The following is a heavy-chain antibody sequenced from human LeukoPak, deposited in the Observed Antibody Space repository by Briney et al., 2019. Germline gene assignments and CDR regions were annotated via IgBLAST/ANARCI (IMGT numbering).Heavy chain of an antibody. CDR1: GYTFTAYY. CDR2: INPNSGDT. Sequence: ASVKVSCKASGYTFTAYYTHWVRQAPGQGLEWMGWINPNSGDTNYAQKFQGRVTMARDTSINTVYMQLSRLRSDDTAVYYCATGAASYYGDWGQGTLVTVSS. D-gene: IGHD1-26*01. V-gene: IGHV1-2*02. CDR3: ATGAASYYGD. J-gene: IGHJ4*02.